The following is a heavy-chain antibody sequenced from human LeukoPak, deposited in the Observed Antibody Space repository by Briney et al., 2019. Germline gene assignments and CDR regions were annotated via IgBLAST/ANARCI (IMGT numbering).Heavy chain of an antibody. D-gene: IGHD2-2*01. Sequence: EASVKVSCKASGGTFSSYAISWVRQAPGQGLEWMGRIIPILGIANYAQKFQGRVTITADKSTSTAYMELSSLRSEDTAVYYCARDRVPAAIAGSDAFDIWGQGTMVTVSS. J-gene: IGHJ3*02. V-gene: IGHV1-69*04. CDR2: IIPILGIA. CDR1: GGTFSSYA. CDR3: ARDRVPAAIAGSDAFDI.